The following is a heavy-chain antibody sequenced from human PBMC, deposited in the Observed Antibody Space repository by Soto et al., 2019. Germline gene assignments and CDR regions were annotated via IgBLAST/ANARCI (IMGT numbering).Heavy chain of an antibody. Sequence: SVTMSLTCAVAGGNISSGGYSWSWIRQPPGKGLEWIGYIYHSGSTYYNPSLKSRVTISVDRSKNQFSLKLSSVTAADTAVYYCARDTIPAYCGGDCLGWFDPWGQGTLVTVSS. CDR1: GGNISSGGYS. V-gene: IGHV4-30-2*01. CDR2: IYHSGST. D-gene: IGHD2-21*02. J-gene: IGHJ5*02. CDR3: ARDTIPAYCGGDCLGWFDP.